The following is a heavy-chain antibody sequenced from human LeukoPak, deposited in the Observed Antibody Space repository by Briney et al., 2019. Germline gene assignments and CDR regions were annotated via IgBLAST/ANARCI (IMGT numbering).Heavy chain of an antibody. J-gene: IGHJ3*02. CDR1: GFTFSSYS. CDR3: ARVSPGDVVPAAISPRQDAFDI. V-gene: IGHV3-21*01. CDR2: ISSSSSYI. Sequence: GGSLRLSCAASGFTFSSYSMNWVRQAPGKGLEWVSSISSSSSYIYYADSVKGRFTISRDNAKNSLYLQMNSLRAENTAVYYCARVSPGDVVPAAISPRQDAFDIWGQGTMVTVSS. D-gene: IGHD2-2*02.